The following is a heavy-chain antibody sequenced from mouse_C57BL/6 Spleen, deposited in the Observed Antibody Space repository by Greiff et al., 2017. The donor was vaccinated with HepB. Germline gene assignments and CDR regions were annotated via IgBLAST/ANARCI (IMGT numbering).Heavy chain of an antibody. CDR2: IHPNSGST. Sequence: QVQPQQPGAELVKPGASVKLSCKASGYTFTSYWMHWVKQRPGQGLEWIGMIHPNSGSTNYNEKFKSKATLTVDKSSSTAYMQLSSLTSEDSAVYYCARSGYYGSSLYYYAMDYWGQGTSVTVSS. J-gene: IGHJ4*01. CDR3: ARSGYYGSSLYYYAMDY. CDR1: GYTFTSYW. D-gene: IGHD1-1*01. V-gene: IGHV1-64*01.